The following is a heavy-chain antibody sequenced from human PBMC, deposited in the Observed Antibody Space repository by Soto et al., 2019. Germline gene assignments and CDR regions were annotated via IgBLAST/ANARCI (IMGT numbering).Heavy chain of an antibody. CDR3: AIGRPFAY. J-gene: IGHJ4*02. CDR1: GFTFTDYW. CDR2: INTDASSS. Sequence: PGGSLRLSCAASGFTFTDYWVHWVRQAPGKGQVWLSRINTDASSSVYADSVKGRFTISRDNAKNRLYLQMNCLRAEDSAVYYCAIGRPFAYWGQGTLVTVSS. V-gene: IGHV3-74*01.